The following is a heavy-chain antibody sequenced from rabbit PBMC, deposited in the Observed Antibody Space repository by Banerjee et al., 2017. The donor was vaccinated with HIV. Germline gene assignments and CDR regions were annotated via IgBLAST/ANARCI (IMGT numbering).Heavy chain of an antibody. V-gene: IGHV1S45*01. D-gene: IGHD3-1*01. CDR1: GFSFSSGYY. CDR2: TYAGSRLST. J-gene: IGHJ4*01. CDR3: AREWHGGNL. Sequence: QEQLEESGGDLVKPEGSLTLTCTASGFSFSSGYYMCWVRQAPGKGLEWIACTYAGSRLSTGYAAWAKGRFTISKTSSTTVTLQMTSLTAADTANYFCAREWHGGNLWGPGTLVTVS.